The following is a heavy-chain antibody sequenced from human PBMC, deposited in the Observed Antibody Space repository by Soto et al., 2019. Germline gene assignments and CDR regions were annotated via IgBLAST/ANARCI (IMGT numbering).Heavy chain of an antibody. D-gene: IGHD2-2*03. CDR1: GDSVKSSY. J-gene: IGHJ5*02. CDR3: ARLIDGYPPHNYFDP. CDR2: VFDFGST. V-gene: IGHV4-59*02. Sequence: SETLSLTCSVSGDSVKSSYWAWIRQSSGRAPEWVGYVFDFGSTGYHPSLKGRLTISMDTSKTQVSLSLRSVTVADTGIYYCARLIDGYPPHNYFDPWGQGTLVTVCS.